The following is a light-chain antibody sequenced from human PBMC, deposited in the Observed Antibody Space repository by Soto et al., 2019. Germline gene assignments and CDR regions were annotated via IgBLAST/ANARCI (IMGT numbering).Light chain of an antibody. V-gene: IGKV3-11*01. CDR1: PSVTNY. CDR2: GAF. CDR3: QQRNIWPPVT. J-gene: IGKJ5*01. Sequence: EIVLTQSPATLSSFPGERATLSCRASPSVTNYLAWYQQKPGQAPRLLIYGAFNRATGIPARFSGSGSGADFTLTISSLEPEDFAVYYCQQRNIWPPVTFGQGTRLEI.